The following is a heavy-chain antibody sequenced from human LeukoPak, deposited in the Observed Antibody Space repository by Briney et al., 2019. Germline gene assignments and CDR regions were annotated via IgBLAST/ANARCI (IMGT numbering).Heavy chain of an antibody. D-gene: IGHD3-22*01. J-gene: IGHJ3*02. Sequence: SETLSLTCSVSGGSISSHYWSWIRQPPGKELEWIGYSFHSGSTNYNPSLQSRVTISVDTSRNHFSLKLTSVTAADTAVYYCTRLLDNDSSGYPDTFDMWGQGTMVTVSS. CDR3: TRLLDNDSSGYPDTFDM. V-gene: IGHV4-59*11. CDR1: GGSISSHY. CDR2: SFHSGST.